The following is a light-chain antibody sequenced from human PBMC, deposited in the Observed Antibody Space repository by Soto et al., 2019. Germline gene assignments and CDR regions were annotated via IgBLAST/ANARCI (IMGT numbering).Light chain of an antibody. Sequence: QSVLTQPPSASGTPGQTVTIFCSGSSTNIGSKSVQSYKQLPETAPTLLIYSNNQRPPAVPARVSGSKSATSASLAISGLQSEDEAHYHCGAWDDTRNVLVFGRGTKLTVL. J-gene: IGLJ2*01. CDR1: STNIGSKS. CDR3: GAWDDTRNVLV. CDR2: SNN. V-gene: IGLV1-44*01.